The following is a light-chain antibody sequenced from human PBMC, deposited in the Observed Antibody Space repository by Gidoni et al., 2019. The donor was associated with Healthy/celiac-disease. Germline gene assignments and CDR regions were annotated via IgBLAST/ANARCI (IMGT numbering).Light chain of an antibody. J-gene: IGLJ2*01. CDR1: SSNIGNNA. Sequence: QSVLTQPPSVSEGPRQRVTISCSGSSSNIGNNAVNWYQQLPGKAPKLLIYYDDLLPSGVSDRFSGSKSGTSASLAISGLQSEDEADYCCAAGDDSLNGVVFGGGTKLTVL. CDR2: YDD. V-gene: IGLV1-36*01. CDR3: AAGDDSLNGVV.